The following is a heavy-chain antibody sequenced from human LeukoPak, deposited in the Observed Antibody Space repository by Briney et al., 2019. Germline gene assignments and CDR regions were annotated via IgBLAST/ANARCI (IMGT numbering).Heavy chain of an antibody. V-gene: IGHV4-59*08. Sequence: SETLSLTCTVFGGSISNYYWSWIRQPPGKGLEWIGYIYYSGTTKYNPSLKSRVSISIDTSKNQVSLKLSSVTAADTAVYYCARLWDSSSSLDYWGQGTLSPSPQ. CDR3: ARLWDSSSSLDY. D-gene: IGHD6-6*01. CDR2: IYYSGTT. CDR1: GGSISNYY. J-gene: IGHJ4*02.